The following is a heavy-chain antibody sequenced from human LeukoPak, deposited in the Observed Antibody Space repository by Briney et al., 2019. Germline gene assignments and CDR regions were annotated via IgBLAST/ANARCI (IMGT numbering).Heavy chain of an antibody. V-gene: IGHV3-48*03. D-gene: IGHD2-15*01. J-gene: IGHJ4*02. CDR3: ARVYYCSGGSCYWGYFDY. CDR2: ISSSGSTI. Sequence: GGSLTLSCAASGFTFSSYEMNWVRQAPGKGLEWVSYISSSGSTIYYADSVKGRFTISRDNAKNSLYLQMNSLRAEDTAVYYCARVYYCSGGSCYWGYFDYWGQGTLVTVSS. CDR1: GFTFSSYE.